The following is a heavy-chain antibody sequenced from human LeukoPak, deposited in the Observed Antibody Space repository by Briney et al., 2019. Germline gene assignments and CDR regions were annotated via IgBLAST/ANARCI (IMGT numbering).Heavy chain of an antibody. CDR2: IYYSGST. V-gene: IGHV4-39*01. CDR1: GGSISSSSYY. Sequence: PSETLSLTCTVSGGSISSSSYYWGWIRQPPGKGLEWIGSIYYSGSTYYNPSLKSRVTISVDTSKNQFPLKLSSVTAADTAVYYCARPPWFDPWGQGTLVTVSP. CDR3: ARPPWFDP. J-gene: IGHJ5*02.